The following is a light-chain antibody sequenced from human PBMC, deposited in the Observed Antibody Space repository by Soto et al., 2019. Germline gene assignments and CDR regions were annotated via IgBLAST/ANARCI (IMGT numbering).Light chain of an antibody. CDR3: CSYAGSYTHYV. CDR2: DVS. J-gene: IGLJ1*01. V-gene: IGLV2-11*01. Sequence: QSALTQPRSVSGSPGQSVTTSCTGTSSDVGGYNYVSWYQQHPGKAPKLMIYDVSKRPSGVPDRFSGSKSGNTASLTISGLQAEDEVDYYCCSYAGSYTHYVFGTGTKLTVL. CDR1: SSDVGGYNY.